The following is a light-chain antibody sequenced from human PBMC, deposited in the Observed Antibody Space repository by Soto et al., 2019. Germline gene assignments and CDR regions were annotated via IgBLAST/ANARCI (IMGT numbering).Light chain of an antibody. CDR3: QQDYNSLT. Sequence: EIVMTQSPATLSLSPGERATLSSRAIQSVSSSYLSWYQQKPGQAPRLLIYGASTRATGIPARFSGSGSGTDFTLTISSLQPEDFAVYYCQQDYNSLTFGGGTKVEIK. CDR2: GAS. V-gene: IGKV3D-7*01. J-gene: IGKJ4*01. CDR1: QSVSSSY.